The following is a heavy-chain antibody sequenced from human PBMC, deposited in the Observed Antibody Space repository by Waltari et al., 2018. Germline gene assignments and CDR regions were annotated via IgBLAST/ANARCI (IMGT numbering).Heavy chain of an antibody. V-gene: IGHV4-34*01. CDR1: GGSFSGYY. J-gene: IGHJ3*02. D-gene: IGHD2-2*01. CDR2: INHSGST. Sequence: QVQLQQWGAGLLKPSETLSLTCAVYGGSFSGYYWSWIRPPPGKGLGWIGEINHSGSTNYNPSLKSRVTISVDTSKNQFSLKLSSVTAADTAVYYCASTRYCSSTSCPDAFDIWGQGTMVTVSS. CDR3: ASTRYCSSTSCPDAFDI.